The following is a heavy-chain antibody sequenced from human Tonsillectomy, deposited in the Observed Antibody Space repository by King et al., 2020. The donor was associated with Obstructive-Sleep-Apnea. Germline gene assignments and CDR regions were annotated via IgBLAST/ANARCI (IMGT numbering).Heavy chain of an antibody. D-gene: IGHD2-21*02. Sequence: VQLVESGGGLVKPGGSLRLSCAASGFTFSSYPMNWVRQAPGKGLEWVSSISTSSSYIYYADSVKGRFTISRDNAKNSLYLQMNGLRAEDTAVYYCAREEGFICVSDCYQDAFDIGGQGTMVTVSS. J-gene: IGHJ3*02. CDR2: ISTSSSYI. CDR3: AREEGFICVSDCYQDAFDI. CDR1: GFTFSSYP. V-gene: IGHV3-21*01.